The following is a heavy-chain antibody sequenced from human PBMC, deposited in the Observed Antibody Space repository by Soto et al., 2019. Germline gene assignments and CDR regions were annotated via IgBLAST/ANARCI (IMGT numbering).Heavy chain of an antibody. CDR1: GGSVSSGSYY. D-gene: IGHD3-3*01. V-gene: IGHV4-61*01. CDR3: TSDRLRFLEWSAPYYYYGMDV. Sequence: QVQLQESGPGLVKPSETLSLTCTVSGGSVSSGSYYWSWIRQPPGKGLEWIGYIYYSGSTNYNPSLTGDVPISVDTSMNQFSLKLSPDTFSYTAVYYCTSDRLRFLEWSAPYYYYGMDVWGQGTTVTVSS. J-gene: IGHJ6*02. CDR2: IYYSGST.